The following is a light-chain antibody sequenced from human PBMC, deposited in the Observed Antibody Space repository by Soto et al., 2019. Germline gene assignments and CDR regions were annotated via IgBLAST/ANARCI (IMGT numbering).Light chain of an antibody. CDR2: INN. V-gene: IGLV1-44*01. Sequence: QSVLTQPPSASGTPGQRVTISCSGSSSNIGSHTVNWYQQLSGTAPKLLIYINNQRPSGVPNRVSGSKSGTSASLAISGLQSEDEADYYCAAWDDSMNGVVFGGGTKVTVL. J-gene: IGLJ3*02. CDR3: AAWDDSMNGVV. CDR1: SSNIGSHT.